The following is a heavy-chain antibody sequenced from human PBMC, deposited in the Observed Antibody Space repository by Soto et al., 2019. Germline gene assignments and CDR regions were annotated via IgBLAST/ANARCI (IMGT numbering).Heavy chain of an antibody. J-gene: IGHJ3*01. V-gene: IGHV1-2*02. CDR1: GYTFIGNY. Sequence: QVLLVQSGAEVKKPGASVKVSCKASGYTFIGNYMHWVRQAPGQGLEWMGWINPTSGSTNYAKKFQGRIIMTRDTSIRTAYMELSRLRYDETAVYYCARDSYYDILSGYSRNAFDVWGQGTVVTVSS. CDR3: ARDSYYDILSGYSRNAFDV. D-gene: IGHD3-9*01. CDR2: INPTSGST.